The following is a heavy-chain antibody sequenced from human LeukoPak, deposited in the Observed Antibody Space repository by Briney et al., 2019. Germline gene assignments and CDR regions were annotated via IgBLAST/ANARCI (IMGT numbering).Heavy chain of an antibody. Sequence: PGGSLRLSRAASGFTFSSYAMSWVRQAPGKGLEWVSAISGSGGSTYYADSVKGRFTISRDNSKNTLYLQMNSLRAEDTAVYYCAKNFGSSGWFQFDYWGQGTLVTVSS. V-gene: IGHV3-23*01. CDR1: GFTFSSYA. CDR2: ISGSGGST. J-gene: IGHJ4*02. D-gene: IGHD6-19*01. CDR3: AKNFGSSGWFQFDY.